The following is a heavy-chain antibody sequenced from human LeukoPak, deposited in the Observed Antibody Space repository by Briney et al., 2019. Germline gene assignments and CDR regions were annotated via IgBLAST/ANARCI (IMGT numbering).Heavy chain of an antibody. CDR2: MNPNSGNT. CDR3: ARGRSFLGIFGVVRTYYFDY. CDR1: GYTFTSYD. V-gene: IGHV1-8*03. D-gene: IGHD3-3*02. Sequence: GASVKVSCKASGYTFTSYDINWVRQATGQGLEWMGWMNPNSGNTGYAQKFQGRVTITRNTSISTAYMELSSLRSEDTAVYYCARGRSFLGIFGVVRTYYFDYWGQGTLVTVSS. J-gene: IGHJ4*02.